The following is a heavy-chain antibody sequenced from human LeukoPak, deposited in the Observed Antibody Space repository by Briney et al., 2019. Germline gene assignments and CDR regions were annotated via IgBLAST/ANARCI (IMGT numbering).Heavy chain of an antibody. CDR2: IYYSGST. D-gene: IGHD6-13*01. CDR1: GGSISSYY. V-gene: IGHV4-59*01. CDR3: ARSIAAASPRGAFDI. Sequence: SETLSLTCTVSGGSISSYYWSWIRQPPGKGLEWIGYIYYSGSTNYNPSLKSRVTISVDTSKNQFSLKLSSVTAADTAVYYCARSIAAASPRGAFDIWGQGTMVTVSS. J-gene: IGHJ3*02.